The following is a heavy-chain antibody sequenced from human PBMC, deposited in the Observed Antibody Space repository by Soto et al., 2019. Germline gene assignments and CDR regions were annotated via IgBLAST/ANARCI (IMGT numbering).Heavy chain of an antibody. D-gene: IGHD3-10*01. CDR3: AKGGRVTMVRGHGMDV. CDR2: ISYDGSNK. Sequence: QVQLVESGGGVVQPGRSLRLSCAASGFTFSSYGMHWVRQAPGKGLERVAVISYDGSNKYYADSVKGRFTISRDNSKNTLDLQMNSLRAEDTAVYYCAKGGRVTMVRGHGMDVWGQGTTVTVSS. J-gene: IGHJ6*02. CDR1: GFTFSSYG. V-gene: IGHV3-30*18.